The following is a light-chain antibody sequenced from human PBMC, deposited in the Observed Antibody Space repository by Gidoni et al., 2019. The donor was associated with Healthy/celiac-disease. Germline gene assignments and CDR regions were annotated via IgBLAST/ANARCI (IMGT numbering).Light chain of an antibody. CDR1: SSDVGSYNL. Sequence: QSALTQPASVSGSPGPSITISCTGTSSDVGSYNLVSWYQQHPGKAPKLMIYEVSKRPSGVSNRFSGSKSGNTDSLTISGLQAEDEADYYCCSYAGSSTFVVFGGGTKLTVL. V-gene: IGLV2-23*02. CDR3: CSYAGSSTFVV. J-gene: IGLJ2*01. CDR2: EVS.